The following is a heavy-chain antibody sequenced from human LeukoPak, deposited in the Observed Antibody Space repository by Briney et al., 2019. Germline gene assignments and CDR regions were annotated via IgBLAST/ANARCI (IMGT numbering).Heavy chain of an antibody. CDR3: ARITMGATSANFYYYFMEA. CDR1: GFTFSGYT. D-gene: IGHD3-3*01. J-gene: IGHJ6*03. V-gene: IGHV3-64*02. Sequence: GGSLRLSCAASGFTFSGYTLHWVRQAPGKGLEYVSAVISHGGSTHYADSVKGRFTVSRDNSKNTLYLQMGSLRAEDMAVYYCARITMGATSANFYYYFMEAWGKGTTVTVYS. CDR2: VISHGGST.